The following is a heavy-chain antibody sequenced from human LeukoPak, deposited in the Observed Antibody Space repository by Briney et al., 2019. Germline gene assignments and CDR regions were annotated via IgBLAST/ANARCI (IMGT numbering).Heavy chain of an antibody. D-gene: IGHD2-2*01. Sequence: PSETLSLTCTVSGGSISSYYWSWIRQPSGKGLEWIGYIYYSGSTNYNPSLKSRVTISVDTSKNQFSLKLSSVAAADTAVYYCARGIVVVPAAMLAGWFDPWGQGTLVTVSS. CDR3: ARGIVVVPAAMLAGWFDP. J-gene: IGHJ5*02. CDR1: GGSISSYY. V-gene: IGHV4-59*01. CDR2: IYYSGST.